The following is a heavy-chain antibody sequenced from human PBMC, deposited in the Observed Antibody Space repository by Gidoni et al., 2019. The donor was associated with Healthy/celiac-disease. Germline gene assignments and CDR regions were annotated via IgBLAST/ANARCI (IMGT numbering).Heavy chain of an antibody. CDR1: GFTFSSYS. J-gene: IGHJ6*02. V-gene: IGHV3-21*01. Sequence: EVQLVESGGGLVKPGGSLRLSCAASGFTFSSYSMNWVRQAPGKGLEWVSSISSSSSYIYYADSVKGRFTISRDNAKNSLYLQMNSLRAEDTAVYYCARDQYCSSTSCYYYYYYGMDVWGQGTTVTVSS. CDR3: ARDQYCSSTSCYYYYYYGMDV. CDR2: ISSSSSYI. D-gene: IGHD2-2*01.